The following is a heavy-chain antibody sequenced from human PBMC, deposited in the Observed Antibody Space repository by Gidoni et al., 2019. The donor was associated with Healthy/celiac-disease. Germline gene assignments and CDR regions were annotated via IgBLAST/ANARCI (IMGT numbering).Heavy chain of an antibody. V-gene: IGHV3-21*01. D-gene: IGHD1-20*01. CDR3: ARDITGTYGMDV. CDR1: GFTFSSYS. J-gene: IGHJ6*02. Sequence: EVQLVESGGGLVKPGGSLRLACAASGFTFSSYSMTWVRPAPGKGLEWVSSISSSSSYIYYADSVKGRFTISRDNAKNSLYLQMNSLRAEDTAVYYCARDITGTYGMDVWGQGTTVTVSS. CDR2: ISSSSSYI.